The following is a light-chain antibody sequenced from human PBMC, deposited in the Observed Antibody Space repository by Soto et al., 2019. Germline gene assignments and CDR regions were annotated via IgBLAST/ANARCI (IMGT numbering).Light chain of an antibody. CDR3: SSYTSSSTRV. J-gene: IGLJ1*01. CDR2: DVS. CDR1: SSDVGGYNY. V-gene: IGLV2-14*01. Sequence: QSVLTQPASVSGSPGQSITISCTGTSSDVGGYNYVSWYQQHPGKAPKLMIYDVSNRPSGVSNRFSGSKSGNTASLSISGLQAEDAADYYCSSYTSSSTRVFGTGTKLTVL.